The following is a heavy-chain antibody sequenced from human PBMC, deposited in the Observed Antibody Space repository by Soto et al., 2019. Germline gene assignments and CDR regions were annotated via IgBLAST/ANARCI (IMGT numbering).Heavy chain of an antibody. J-gene: IGHJ6*02. Sequence: GAPVKVSCKASGYTFTSYGISWVRQAPGQGLEWMGWISAHNGNTNYAQKLQGRVTMTTDTSTSTAYMELRSLRSDDTAVYYCASSITIFGVVIPYYYHGMDVWGQGTTVTVS. V-gene: IGHV1-18*01. CDR2: ISAHNGNT. CDR1: GYTFTSYG. CDR3: ASSITIFGVVIPYYYHGMDV. D-gene: IGHD3-3*01.